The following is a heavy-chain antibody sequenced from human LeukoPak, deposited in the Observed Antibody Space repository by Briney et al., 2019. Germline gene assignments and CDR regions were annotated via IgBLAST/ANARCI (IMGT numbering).Heavy chain of an antibody. J-gene: IGHJ6*02. Sequence: PSETLSLTCTVSGGSISSYYWSWIRQPPGKGLEWIGYIYYSGSTNYNPSLKSRVTISVDTSKNQFSLKLSSVTAADTAVYYCARDSLGCCSSTSCLDYYYYGMDVWGQGTTVTVSS. V-gene: IGHV4-59*01. CDR2: IYYSGST. CDR1: GGSISSYY. D-gene: IGHD2-2*01. CDR3: ARDSLGCCSSTSCLDYYYYGMDV.